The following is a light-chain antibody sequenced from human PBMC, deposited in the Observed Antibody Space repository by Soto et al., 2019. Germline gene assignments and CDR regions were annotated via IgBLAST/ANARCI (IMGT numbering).Light chain of an antibody. V-gene: IGLV2-8*01. CDR3: SSYAGSKGL. Sequence: QSALTQPPSASGSPGQSVTISCTGTSSDVGGYNYVSWYQQHPGKAPKLMIYDVSKRPSGVPDRFSGSKSGNTASLTVSGLQAEDEADYYCSSYAGSKGLFGGGTKVTVL. J-gene: IGLJ2*01. CDR2: DVS. CDR1: SSDVGGYNY.